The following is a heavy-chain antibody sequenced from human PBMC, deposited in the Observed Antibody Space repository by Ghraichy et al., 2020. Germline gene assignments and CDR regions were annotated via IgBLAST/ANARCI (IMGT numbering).Heavy chain of an antibody. CDR1: GGSISSYY. J-gene: IGHJ5*02. CDR3: ARGGGEMATILDWFDP. CDR2: IYYSGST. V-gene: IGHV4-59*01. D-gene: IGHD5-24*01. Sequence: SETLSLTCTVSGGSISSYYWSWIRQPPGKGLEWIGYIYYSGSTNYNPSLKSRVTISVDTSKNQFSLKLSSVTAADTAVYYCARGGGEMATILDWFDPWGQGTLVTVSS.